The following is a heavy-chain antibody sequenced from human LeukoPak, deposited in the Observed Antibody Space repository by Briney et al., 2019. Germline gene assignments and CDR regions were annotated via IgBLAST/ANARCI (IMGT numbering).Heavy chain of an antibody. CDR2: IKQDGSEK. D-gene: IGHD6-13*01. CDR3: AREISSSWSDYFDY. V-gene: IGHV3-7*01. J-gene: IGHJ4*02. CDR1: GFTFRSFW. Sequence: GGSLRLSCAASGFTFRSFWMSWVRQAPGKGLEWVANIKQDGSEKYYVDSVKGRFTISRDNAKNSLYLQMNSLRAEDTAVYYCAREISSSWSDYFDYWGQGTLVTVSS.